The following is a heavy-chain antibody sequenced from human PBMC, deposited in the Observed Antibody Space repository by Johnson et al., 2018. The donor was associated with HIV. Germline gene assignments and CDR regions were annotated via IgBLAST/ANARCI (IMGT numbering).Heavy chain of an antibody. CDR1: GFTVSSNY. CDR3: AREAWGFGERVDAFDS. V-gene: IGHV3-66*01. J-gene: IGHJ3*02. CDR2: IYSGGST. Sequence: EVQLVESGGGVVRPGGSLRLSCGVSGFTVSSNYMSWVRQAPGKGLEWVSVIYSGGSTYYADSVKGRFTISRDNSKNTLYLQMNSLRAEDTAVYYCAREAWGFGERVDAFDSWGQGTMVNVSA. D-gene: IGHD3-10*01.